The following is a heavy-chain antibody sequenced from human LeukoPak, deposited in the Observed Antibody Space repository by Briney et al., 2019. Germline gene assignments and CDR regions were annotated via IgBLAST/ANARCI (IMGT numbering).Heavy chain of an antibody. V-gene: IGHV3-74*01. CDR3: ARVGRSYGYEGYYFDY. CDR1: GFTFSSYW. CDR2: INSDGSST. J-gene: IGHJ4*02. Sequence: GGSLRLSCAASGFTFSSYWMHWVRQAPGKGLVWVSRINSDGSSTSYADSVKGRFTISRDNAKNTLYLQMNSLRAEDTAVYYCARVGRSYGYEGYYFDYWGQGTLVTVSS. D-gene: IGHD5-18*01.